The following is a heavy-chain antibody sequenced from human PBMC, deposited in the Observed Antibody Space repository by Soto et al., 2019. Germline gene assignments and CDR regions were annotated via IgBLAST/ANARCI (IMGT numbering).Heavy chain of an antibody. V-gene: IGHV3-33*01. CDR2: IWHDGGNK. Sequence: QVQLVESGGGVVQPGTSLRLSCTTSGFTFSNHAMHWVRQAPGKGLEWVAQIWHDGGNKYYAESVRGRFTISRDNSRNMLYVQMNSLRVEDTAVYYCARDGHKLAPYALDVWGQGTSVNVSS. D-gene: IGHD6-13*01. CDR3: ARDGHKLAPYALDV. CDR1: GFTFSNHA. J-gene: IGHJ6*02.